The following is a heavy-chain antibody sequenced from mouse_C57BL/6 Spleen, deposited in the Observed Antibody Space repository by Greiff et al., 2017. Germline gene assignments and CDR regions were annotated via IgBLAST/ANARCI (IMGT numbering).Heavy chain of an antibody. CDR2: ISYDGSN. J-gene: IGHJ1*03. D-gene: IGHD1-1*01. Sequence: VQLKESGPGLVKPSQSLSLTCSVTGYSITSGYYWNLIRQFPGNKLEWMGYISYDGSNNYNPSLKNRIPITLDTSKNPFFMKFTSLTTEDTATSSCASPPYYYVSSKTDWYFDVWGTGTTVTVSS. V-gene: IGHV3-6*01. CDR1: GYSITSGYY. CDR3: ASPPYYYVSSKTDWYFDV.